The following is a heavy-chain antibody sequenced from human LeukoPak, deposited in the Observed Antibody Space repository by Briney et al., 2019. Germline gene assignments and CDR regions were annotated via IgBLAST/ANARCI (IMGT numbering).Heavy chain of an antibody. CDR1: GFTVSSNY. CDR3: ARGSSSWYEREVYYFDY. D-gene: IGHD6-13*01. CDR2: IYSGGST. J-gene: IGHJ4*02. V-gene: IGHV3-53*01. Sequence: PGGSLRLSCAASGFTVSSNYMSWVRQAPGKGLEWVSVIYSGGSTYYADSVKGRFTTSRDNSKNTLYLQMNSLRAEDTAMYYCARGSSSWYEREVYYFDYWGRGTLVTVSS.